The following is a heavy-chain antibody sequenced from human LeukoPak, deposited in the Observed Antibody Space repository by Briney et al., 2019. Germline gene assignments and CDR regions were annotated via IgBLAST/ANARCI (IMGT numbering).Heavy chain of an antibody. CDR2: ISGYNGNT. CDR1: GYTFIIYG. Sequence: GASVTVSCKASGYTFIIYGISWVRQAPGQGLEWMGWISGYNGNTNYAQNLQGRVTMTTDTSTSTAYMELRSLRSDDTAVYYCARGLGVVTAQSEQPKPRYFDLWGRGTQVTVSS. CDR3: ARGLGVVTAQSEQPKPRYFDL. V-gene: IGHV1-18*01. D-gene: IGHD2-21*02. J-gene: IGHJ2*01.